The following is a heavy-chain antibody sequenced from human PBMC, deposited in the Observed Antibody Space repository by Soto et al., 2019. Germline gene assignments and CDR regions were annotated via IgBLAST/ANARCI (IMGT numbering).Heavy chain of an antibody. V-gene: IGHV4-31*03. CDR1: GGSISSGGYY. J-gene: IGHJ6*02. CDR3: ARGSRAADGPYYYYGMDV. D-gene: IGHD6-13*01. CDR2: IYYSGST. Sequence: PSETLSLTCTVSGGSISSGGYYWSWIRQHPGKGLEWIGYIYYSGSTYYNPSLKSRVTISVDTSKNQFSLKLSSVTAADTAVYYCARGSRAADGPYYYYGMDVWGQGTTVTVSS.